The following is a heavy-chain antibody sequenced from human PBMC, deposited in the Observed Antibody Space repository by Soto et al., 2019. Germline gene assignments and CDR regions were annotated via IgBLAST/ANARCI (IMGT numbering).Heavy chain of an antibody. CDR1: GGSVTNSSYY. CDR3: GIHRTTVPTQANFDH. D-gene: IGHD4-17*01. V-gene: IGHV4-39*01. Sequence: SETLSLTCTVSGGSVTNSSYYWGWIRQSTGKGLEWIGSVYYRGRSYSKSSVKSRVTISVDTSKNRFSLSLNSVTASDTAVYLCGIHRTTVPTQANFDHWGPGAPVTLAS. J-gene: IGHJ4*02. CDR2: VYYRGRS.